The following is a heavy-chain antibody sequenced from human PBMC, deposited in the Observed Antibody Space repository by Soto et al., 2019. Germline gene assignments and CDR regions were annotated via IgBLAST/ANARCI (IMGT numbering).Heavy chain of an antibody. CDR2: IDPTDSFT. V-gene: IGHV5-10-1*01. D-gene: IGHD2-15*01. CDR3: ARPASGGSRDAFDV. Sequence: SCKASGYKFTTFWLNWVRQTPGKGLEWLGRIDPTDSFTNYSPPFEGHVTISVDRSISTAYLQWNSLQASDTAIYYCARPASGGSRDAFDVWGQGTTVTVSS. CDR1: GYKFTTFW. J-gene: IGHJ3*01.